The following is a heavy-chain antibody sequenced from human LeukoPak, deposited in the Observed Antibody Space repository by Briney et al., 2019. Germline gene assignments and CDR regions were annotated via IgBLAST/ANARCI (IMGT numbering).Heavy chain of an antibody. CDR3: ARTPGGGNWFDP. Sequence: SGPTLVNPTQTLTLTCTFSGFSLSTSGMRVSWIRQPPGKALEWLALIDWDDDKFYSTSLKTRLTISKDTSKNQVVLTTTNMDPVDTATYYCARTPGGGNWFDPWGQGTLVTVSS. CDR1: GFSLSTSGMR. J-gene: IGHJ5*02. CDR2: IDWDDDK. D-gene: IGHD3-10*01. V-gene: IGHV2-70*04.